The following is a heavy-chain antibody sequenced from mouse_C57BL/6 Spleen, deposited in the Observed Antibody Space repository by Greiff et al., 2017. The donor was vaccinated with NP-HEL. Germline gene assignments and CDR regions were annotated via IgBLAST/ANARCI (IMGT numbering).Heavy chain of an antibody. CDR1: GFTFSDYG. V-gene: IGHV5-17*01. D-gene: IGHD1-1*01. Sequence: EVKVVESGGGLVKPGGSLKLSCAASGFTFSDYGMHWVRQAPEKGLEWVAYISSGSSTIYYADTVKGRFTISRDNAKNTLFLQMTSLRSEDTAMYYCARPLYGSSHYYAMDYWGQGTSVTVSS. CDR3: ARPLYGSSHYYAMDY. J-gene: IGHJ4*01. CDR2: ISSGSSTI.